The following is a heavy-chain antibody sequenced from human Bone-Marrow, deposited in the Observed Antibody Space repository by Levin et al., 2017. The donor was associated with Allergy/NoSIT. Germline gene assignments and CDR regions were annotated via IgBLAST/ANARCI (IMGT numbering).Heavy chain of an antibody. CDR1: GYTFTSYD. V-gene: IGHV1-8*01. CDR3: ARGPRSKAVARGPYKYYFDY. Sequence: ASVKVSCKASGYTFTSYDINWVRQATGQGLEWMGWMNPNSGNTGYAQKFQGRVTMTRNTSISTAYMELSSLRSEDTAVYYCARGPRSKAVARGPYKYYFDYWGQGTLVTVSS. CDR2: MNPNSGNT. J-gene: IGHJ4*02. D-gene: IGHD6-19*01.